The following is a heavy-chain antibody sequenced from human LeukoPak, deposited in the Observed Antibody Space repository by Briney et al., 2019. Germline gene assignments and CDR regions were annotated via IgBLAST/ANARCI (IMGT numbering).Heavy chain of an antibody. D-gene: IGHD3-22*01. J-gene: IGHJ5*02. CDR2: ISSSGSTI. Sequence: PGGSLRLSCAASGFTFSSYEMNWVRQAPGKGVEWVSYISSSGSTIYYADSVKGRFTISRDNAKNSLYLQMNSLRAEDTAVYYCARADSSGYYTWGQGTLVTVSS. CDR3: ARADSSGYYT. V-gene: IGHV3-48*03. CDR1: GFTFSSYE.